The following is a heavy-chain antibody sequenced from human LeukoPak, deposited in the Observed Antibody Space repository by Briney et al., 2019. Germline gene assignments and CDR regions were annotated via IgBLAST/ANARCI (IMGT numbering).Heavy chain of an antibody. CDR1: GYTFTGYY. D-gene: IGHD5-12*01. J-gene: IGHJ4*02. CDR3: ATDPSGFDRWNHG. CDR2: INPNSGGT. V-gene: IGHV1-2*02. Sequence: GASVKVSCKASGYTFTGYYMHWVRQAPGQGLEWMGWINPNSGGTNYAQKFQGRVTMTRDTSISTAYMELSRLRSDDTAVYYCATDPSGFDRWNHGWGQGTLVTVSS.